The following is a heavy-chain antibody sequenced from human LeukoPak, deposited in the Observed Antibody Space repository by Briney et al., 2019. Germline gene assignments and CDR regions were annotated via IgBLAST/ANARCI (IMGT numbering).Heavy chain of an antibody. J-gene: IGHJ5*02. Sequence: PLETLSLTCTVSGVSIGSSHYYWGWIRQPAGKGLEWIGRVYFSGSTNYNPSLKGRVTISVDTSKNHFSLSLMSVTAADTAVYYCVKDGGHTALDPWGQGTQVTVSS. V-gene: IGHV4-61*02. CDR2: VYFSGST. CDR3: VKDGGHTALDP. D-gene: IGHD3-16*01. CDR1: GVSIGSSHYY.